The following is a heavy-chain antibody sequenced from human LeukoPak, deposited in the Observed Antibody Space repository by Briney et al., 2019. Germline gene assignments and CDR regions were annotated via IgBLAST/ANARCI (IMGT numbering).Heavy chain of an antibody. CDR1: GFTINHYA. CDR2: ISASGGTT. Sequence: GGSPRLSCAASGFTINHYAMRWVRQAPGKGLEWVSAISASGGTTYYADSVKGRFTISRDNSENTLFLQMNRLTAEDTAVYYCAKETRVYFTITNFPKWFDTWGQGTLVTVSS. D-gene: IGHD2-2*01. CDR3: AKETRVYFTITNFPKWFDT. V-gene: IGHV3-23*01. J-gene: IGHJ5*02.